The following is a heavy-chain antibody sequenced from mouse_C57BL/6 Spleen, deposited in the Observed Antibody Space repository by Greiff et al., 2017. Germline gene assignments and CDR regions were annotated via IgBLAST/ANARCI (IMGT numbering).Heavy chain of an antibody. V-gene: IGHV1-7*01. D-gene: IGHD1-1*01. CDR1: GHPFTSLW. Sequence: QVQLKESGAELAKPGASVKLFCKASGHPFTSLWMHWVKQRPGQGLEWIGYIYPSSGYTKYKQKFKDKATLTAVKSSSTAYMQLSSLTYEDSAVYYCARLDYGSSHWYFDVWGTGTTVTVSS. J-gene: IGHJ1*03. CDR2: IYPSSGYT. CDR3: ARLDYGSSHWYFDV.